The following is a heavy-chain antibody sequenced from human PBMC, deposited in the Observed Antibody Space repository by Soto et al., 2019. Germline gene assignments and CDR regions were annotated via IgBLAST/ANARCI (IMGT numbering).Heavy chain of an antibody. CDR2: IYYSGST. V-gene: IGHV4-39*01. CDR1: RDSISSSSYSWGSYY. J-gene: IGHJ4*02. CDR3: ARRDINGHQAPY. D-gene: IGHD2-15*01. Sequence: SETLSLTCSVSRDSISSSSYSWGSYYWGWIRQPPGKGLEWIGAIYYSGSTYYNPSLKNRVTISVDTSKNQFFLSLSSVTAADTAVYYCARRDINGHQAPYWGQGTLVTVSS.